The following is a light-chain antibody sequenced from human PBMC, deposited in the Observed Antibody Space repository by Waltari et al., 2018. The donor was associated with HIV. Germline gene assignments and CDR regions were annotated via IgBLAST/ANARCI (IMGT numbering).Light chain of an antibody. CDR2: GKN. J-gene: IGLJ2*01. CDR1: SLRNYY. Sequence: SSELTQDPAVSVALGQTVRITCQGDSLRNYYASWYQQKPGQAPVLVIYGKNNRPSGIPDRFSGSTSGRTASLTITGAQAADEADYYCSSRASSSNSVLFGGGTKVIVL. V-gene: IGLV3-19*01. CDR3: SSRASSSNSVL.